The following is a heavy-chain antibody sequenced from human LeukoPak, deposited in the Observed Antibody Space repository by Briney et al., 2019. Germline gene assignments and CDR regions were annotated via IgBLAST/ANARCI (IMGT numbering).Heavy chain of an antibody. D-gene: IGHD2-2*01. V-gene: IGHV3-15*01. CDR2: IKSRAAGGTT. Sequence: PGGSLRLSCAASGFTFSSYAMSWVRQAPGKGLEWVGRIKSRAAGGTTDYAAPVKGRFTISRDDSKNTLYLQMSGLKTEDTAVYYCTTAGDSWHADGGIWGQGTLVTVSA. J-gene: IGHJ3*02. CDR3: TTAGDSWHADGGI. CDR1: GFTFSSYA.